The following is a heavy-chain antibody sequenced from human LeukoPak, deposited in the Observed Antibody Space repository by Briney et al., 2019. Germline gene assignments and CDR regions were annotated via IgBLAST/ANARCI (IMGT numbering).Heavy chain of an antibody. CDR1: GGSFSGYY. V-gene: IGHV4-34*01. CDR3: ASTLRFLPYRRFDY. CDR2: INHSGST. Sequence: PSETLSLXCAVYGGSFSGYYWSWIRQPPGKGLEWIGEINHSGSTNYNPSLKSRVTISGDTSKNQFFLRLSSVTAADTAVYYCASTLRFLPYRRFDYWGQGTLVTVPS. D-gene: IGHD3-3*01. J-gene: IGHJ4*02.